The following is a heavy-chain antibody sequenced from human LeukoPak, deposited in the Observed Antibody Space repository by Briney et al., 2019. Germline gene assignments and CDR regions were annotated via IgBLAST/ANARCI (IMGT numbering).Heavy chain of an antibody. D-gene: IGHD1-20*01. Sequence: PSGTLSLTCAVSGGSLSGYYWTWIRQPPGKGLEWIGEINHSGSTNYNPSLKSRVTISVDTSRKQFFLRLSSVTAADTAVYYCARDNWDDADAFDIWGQGTMVTVSS. CDR1: GGSLSGYY. J-gene: IGHJ3*02. CDR2: INHSGST. V-gene: IGHV4-34*01. CDR3: ARDNWDDADAFDI.